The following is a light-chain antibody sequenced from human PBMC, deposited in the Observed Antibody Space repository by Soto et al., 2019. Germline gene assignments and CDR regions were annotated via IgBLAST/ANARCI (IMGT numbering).Light chain of an antibody. CDR3: LQEYNYPLT. V-gene: IGKV1-6*01. CDR1: QGIGSD. J-gene: IGKJ4*01. Sequence: GDRVTITCRASQGIGSDLGWYQQKPGKDPKFLISAASTLQSGVPSRFSGSGFGTDFTLTISSLQPEDFATYYCLQEYNYPLTFGGGTKVEIK. CDR2: AAS.